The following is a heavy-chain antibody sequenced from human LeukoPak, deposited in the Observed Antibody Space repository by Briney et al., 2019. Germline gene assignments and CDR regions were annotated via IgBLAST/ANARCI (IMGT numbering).Heavy chain of an antibody. D-gene: IGHD3-22*01. CDR1: GYTFTSYW. V-gene: IGHV5-51*01. Sequence: GASVKVSCKASGYTFTSYWIGWVRQMPGKGLEWMGIIYPGDSDTRYSPSFQGQVTISADKSITTAYLQWSSLKASDTAMYYCARHYYDSNGYCYFRAFDVWGQGTMVTVSS. CDR2: IYPGDSDT. CDR3: ARHYYDSNGYCYFRAFDV. J-gene: IGHJ3*01.